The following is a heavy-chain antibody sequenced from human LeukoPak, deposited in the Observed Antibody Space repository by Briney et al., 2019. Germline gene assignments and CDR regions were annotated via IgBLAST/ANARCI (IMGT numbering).Heavy chain of an antibody. CDR2: ISYDGSNK. J-gene: IGHJ4*02. Sequence: GRSLRLSCAASGFTFSSYGMHWVRQAPGKGLEWVAVISYDGSNKYYADSVKDRFTISRDNSKNTLYLQMNSLRAEDTAVYYCAKGSYSSSWCLGYWGQGTLVTVSS. CDR3: AKGSYSSSWCLGY. V-gene: IGHV3-30*18. D-gene: IGHD6-13*01. CDR1: GFTFSSYG.